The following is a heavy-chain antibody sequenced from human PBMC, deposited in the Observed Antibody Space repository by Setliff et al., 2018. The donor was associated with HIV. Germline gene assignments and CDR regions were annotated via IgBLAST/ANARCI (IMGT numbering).Heavy chain of an antibody. V-gene: IGHV4-39*07. CDR2: INHSGIS. D-gene: IGHD3-3*01. CDR1: GDSISSGNYY. Sequence: SETLSLTCTVSGDSISSGNYYWGWIRQSPGKGLEWIGEINHSGISNFNPSLKSRVSIPIDTPRSQFSLRLSSVTAADTAVYYCARGGGFWSGQLDYWGQGTLVTVSS. J-gene: IGHJ4*02. CDR3: ARGGGFWSGQLDY.